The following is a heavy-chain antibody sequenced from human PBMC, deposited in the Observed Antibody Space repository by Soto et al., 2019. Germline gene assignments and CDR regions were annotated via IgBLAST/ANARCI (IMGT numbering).Heavy chain of an antibody. CDR3: ARCPSFRIAVSTYFDY. Sequence: QVQLVQSGAEVKKPGSSVKVSCKASGGTFSSYAISWVRQAPGQGLEWMGGIIPIFGTANYAQKFQGRVTITADKSTSTAYMERSSLRSEDTAVYYCARCPSFRIAVSTYFDYWGQGTLVTVSS. V-gene: IGHV1-69*06. CDR1: GGTFSSYA. J-gene: IGHJ4*02. CDR2: IIPIFGTA. D-gene: IGHD6-19*01.